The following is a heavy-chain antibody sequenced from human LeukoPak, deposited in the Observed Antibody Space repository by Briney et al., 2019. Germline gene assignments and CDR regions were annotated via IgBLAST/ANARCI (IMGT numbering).Heavy chain of an antibody. J-gene: IGHJ4*02. D-gene: IGHD3-16*01. CDR1: GFTFSSNG. Sequence: GGSLRLSCVASGFTFSSNGMHWVRQAPGKGLEWVTFIQYDGSKKYYADSVKGRFTISRNNSKNTLYLQMNRLRAEDTAMYYCASINDYTDVAYDYWGQGTLVTVS. CDR3: ASINDYTDVAYDY. V-gene: IGHV3-30*02. CDR2: IQYDGSKK.